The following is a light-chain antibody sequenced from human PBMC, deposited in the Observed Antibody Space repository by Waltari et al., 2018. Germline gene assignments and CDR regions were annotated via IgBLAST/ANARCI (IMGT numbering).Light chain of an antibody. CDR2: GAS. Sequence: EIVLTQSPGTLSLSPGERATLSCRASQSVSRTLAWYQQKPGPAPKLLSYGASIRATGIPDRFIGRWSGKDFRSTNSRLEPGDFGIYFWQHYGPLPAKFGQGTKVEIK. J-gene: IGKJ1*01. CDR3: QHYGPLPAK. CDR1: QSVSRT. V-gene: IGKV3-20*01.